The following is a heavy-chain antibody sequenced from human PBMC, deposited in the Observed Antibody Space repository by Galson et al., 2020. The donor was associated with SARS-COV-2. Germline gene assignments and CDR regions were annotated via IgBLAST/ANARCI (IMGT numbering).Heavy chain of an antibody. D-gene: IGHD6-19*01. V-gene: IGHV3-7*04. CDR3: ARGEPRLVYYYGMDV. J-gene: IGHJ6*02. CDR1: GFTFSSYW. Sequence: GESLKISCAASGFTFSSYWMSWVRQAPGKGLEWVANIKQDGSEKYYVDSVKGRFTISRDNAKNSLYLQMNSLRAEDTAVYYCARGEPRLVYYYGMDVWGQGTTVTVSS. CDR2: IKQDGSEK.